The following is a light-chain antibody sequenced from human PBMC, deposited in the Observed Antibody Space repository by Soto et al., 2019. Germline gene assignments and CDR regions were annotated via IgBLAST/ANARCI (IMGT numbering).Light chain of an antibody. CDR3: SSYADSNNLL. V-gene: IGLV2-8*01. CDR1: SSDVGGYKY. J-gene: IGLJ3*02. Sequence: QSALTQPPSASGSPGQSVTISCTETSSDVGGYKYVSWYQQHPGKAPKLLIYEATQRPSGVPDRFSGSKSGNTASLTVSGLQAEDEADYYCSSYADSNNLLFGGGTKLTVL. CDR2: EAT.